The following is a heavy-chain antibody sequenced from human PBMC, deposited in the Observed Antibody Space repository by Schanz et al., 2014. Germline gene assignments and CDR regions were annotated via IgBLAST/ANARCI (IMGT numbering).Heavy chain of an antibody. CDR1: GFTFSSYA. CDR2: IKKDGSEK. V-gene: IGHV3-7*01. CDR3: ARGGPAYYFDD. J-gene: IGHJ4*02. Sequence: EVQLLESGGGLVQPEGSLRLSCAASGFTFSSYAMSWVRQAPGKGLEWVANIKKDGSEKYYVDSVKGRFTISRDNAKNSLFLQMNSLRAEDTAVYYCARGGPAYYFDDWGQGTLVTVSS.